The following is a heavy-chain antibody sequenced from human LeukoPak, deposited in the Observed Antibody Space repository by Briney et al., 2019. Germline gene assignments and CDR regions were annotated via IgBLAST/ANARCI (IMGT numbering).Heavy chain of an antibody. CDR1: GFTFSSYA. D-gene: IGHD2-15*01. CDR3: ARVVPPTQIALDV. J-gene: IGHJ6*02. V-gene: IGHV3-30*04. Sequence: GGSLRLSCAASGFTFSSYAMHWVRQAPGKGLEWVAVISYDGSNKYYADSVKGRFTISRDNAKNSLYLQMNSLRAEDTAVYYCARVVPPTQIALDVWGQGTTVTVSS. CDR2: ISYDGSNK.